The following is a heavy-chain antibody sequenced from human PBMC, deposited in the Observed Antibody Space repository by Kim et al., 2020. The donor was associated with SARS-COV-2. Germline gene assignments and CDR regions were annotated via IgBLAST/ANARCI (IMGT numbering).Heavy chain of an antibody. CDR3: TTSSYGSGSHYKVGFDY. CDR2: IKSKTDGGTT. CDR1: GFTFSNAW. Sequence: GGSLRLSCAASGFTFSNAWMSWVRQAPGKGLEWVGRIKSKTDGGTTDYAAPVKGRFTISRDDSKNTLYLQMNSLKTEDTAVYYCTTSSYGSGSHYKVGFDYWGQGTLVTVSS. V-gene: IGHV3-15*01. D-gene: IGHD3-10*01. J-gene: IGHJ4*02.